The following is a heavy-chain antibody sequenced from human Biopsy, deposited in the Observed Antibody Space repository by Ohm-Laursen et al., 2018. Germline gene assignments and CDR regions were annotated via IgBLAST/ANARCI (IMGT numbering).Heavy chain of an antibody. J-gene: IGHJ4*02. CDR1: GYSFTSYY. CDR3: ARGPHSGSHSCFDY. CDR2: IIPMFGTA. Sequence: GASVKVSCKASGYSFTSYYMHWVRQAPGQGLEWMGGIIPMFGTANYAQMFQGRVPISADESTSTSYMELSSLTTEDTAIYYCARGPHSGSHSCFDYWGRGTQVTVSS. V-gene: IGHV1-69*13. D-gene: IGHD1-26*01.